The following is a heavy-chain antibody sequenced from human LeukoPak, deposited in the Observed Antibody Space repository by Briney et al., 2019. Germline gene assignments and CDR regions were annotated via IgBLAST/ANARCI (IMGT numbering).Heavy chain of an antibody. D-gene: IGHD6-13*01. CDR1: GYTFTSYD. CDR2: MNPNSGNT. J-gene: IGHJ6*03. CDR3: ARGEGGYSSSWYSIRYYYYYMDV. Sequence: ASVKVSCKASGYTFTSYDINWVRQATGQGLEWMGWMNPNSGNTGYAQKFQGRVTMTRNTSISTAYMELSSLGSEDTAVYYCARGEGGYSSSWYSIRYYYYYMDVWGKGTTVTISS. V-gene: IGHV1-8*01.